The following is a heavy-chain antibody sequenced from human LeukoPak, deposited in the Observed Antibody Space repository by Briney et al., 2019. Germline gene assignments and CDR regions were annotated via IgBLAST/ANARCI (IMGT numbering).Heavy chain of an antibody. CDR2: INPSGGST. V-gene: IGHV1-46*01. J-gene: IGHJ2*01. CDR3: ARIWVRQGYWYFDL. CDR1: GYTFTSYY. Sequence: ASVKVSCKASGYTFTSYYMHWVRQAPGQGLEWMGIINPSGGSTSYAQKFQGRVTMTRDTSISTAYMELGRLRSDDTAVYYCARIWVRQGYWYFDLWGRGTLVTVSS. D-gene: IGHD3-10*01.